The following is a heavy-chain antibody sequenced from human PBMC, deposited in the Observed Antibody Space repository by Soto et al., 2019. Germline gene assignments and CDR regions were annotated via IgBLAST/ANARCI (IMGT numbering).Heavy chain of an antibody. J-gene: IGHJ4*02. CDR3: MLGSGWKDFDY. CDR1: GGSITRGSYY. V-gene: IGHV4-39*01. D-gene: IGHD3-22*01. Sequence: PSETLXLTCTVSGGSITRGSYYWGWIRQPPGKGLEWIGNIYYSGSTYYNPSLKSRVTISVDTSKNQFSLKLSSVTAADTAVYYCMLGSGWKDFDYWGQGTLVTVSS. CDR2: IYYSGST.